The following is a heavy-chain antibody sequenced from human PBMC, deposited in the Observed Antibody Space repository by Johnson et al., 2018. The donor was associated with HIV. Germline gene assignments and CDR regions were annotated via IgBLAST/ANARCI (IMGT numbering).Heavy chain of an antibody. CDR2: ISANGDST. J-gene: IGHJ3*02. V-gene: IGHV3-NL1*01. CDR3: AREALDAFDI. CDR1: GFTFSSYG. Sequence: QEKLVESGGGVVQPGGSLRLSCAASGFTFSSYGMHWVRQAPGKGLEWVSSISANGDSTYYADSVKGRFTISRDNPKNTLYLQMNSLRAEDTAVYYCAREALDAFDIWGQGTMVTVSS.